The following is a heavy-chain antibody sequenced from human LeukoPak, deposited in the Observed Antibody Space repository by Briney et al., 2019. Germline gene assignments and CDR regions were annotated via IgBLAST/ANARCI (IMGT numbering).Heavy chain of an antibody. Sequence: SETLSLTCTVSGGSISSGPFYWGWIRQPPGKGLEWIATIYYSGYTYYTPSLQSRVSISVDTSKTQFSLQLTSVTAADTAVYYCARLVGAATDPFDYWGQGTLVTVSS. V-gene: IGHV4-39*01. CDR3: ARLVGAATDPFDY. D-gene: IGHD2-15*01. CDR2: IYYSGYT. J-gene: IGHJ4*02. CDR1: GGSISSGPFY.